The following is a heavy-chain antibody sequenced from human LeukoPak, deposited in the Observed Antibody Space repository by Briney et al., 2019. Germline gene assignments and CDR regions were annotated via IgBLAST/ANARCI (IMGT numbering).Heavy chain of an antibody. V-gene: IGHV3-30*02. Sequence: GGSPRLSCAASGFIFSSYGMHWVRQAPGKGLEWVAFIRYDGSNKYYADSVKGRFTISRDNSKNTLYLQMNSLRAEDTAVYYCAKDMVTTKYNWFDAWSQGTLVTVSS. CDR1: GFIFSSYG. CDR3: AKDMVTTKYNWFDA. CDR2: IRYDGSNK. D-gene: IGHD4-17*01. J-gene: IGHJ5*02.